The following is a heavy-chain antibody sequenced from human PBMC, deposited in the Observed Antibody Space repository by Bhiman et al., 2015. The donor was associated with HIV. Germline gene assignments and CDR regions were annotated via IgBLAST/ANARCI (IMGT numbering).Heavy chain of an antibody. CDR2: ISYDGNNK. J-gene: IGHJ4*02. CDR1: GFTFSSFG. D-gene: IGHD6-19*01. Sequence: QVQLVESGGGVVQPGRSLRLSCAASGFTFSSFGMHWVRQAPGKGLEWVAVISYDGNNKYYADSVKGRFTISRENSKNTLYLQMNSLRAEDTAVYYCAKDSSGYHFDYWGQGTLVTVSS. V-gene: IGHV3-30*18. CDR3: AKDSSGYHFDY.